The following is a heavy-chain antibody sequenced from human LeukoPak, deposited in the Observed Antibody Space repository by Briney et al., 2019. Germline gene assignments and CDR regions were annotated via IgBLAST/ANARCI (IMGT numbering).Heavy chain of an antibody. D-gene: IGHD1-1*01. CDR2: ISASGNTK. CDR1: GFTFSSYD. Sequence: GGSLRLSCAASGFTFSSYDVIWVRQAPGKGLEWVSYISASGNTKYYADSVKGRFTVSRDNAKNSLYLQMNRLRAEDTAVYYCAREGYYYFDYWGQGTLVSVCS. V-gene: IGHV3-48*03. CDR3: AREGYYYFDY. J-gene: IGHJ4*02.